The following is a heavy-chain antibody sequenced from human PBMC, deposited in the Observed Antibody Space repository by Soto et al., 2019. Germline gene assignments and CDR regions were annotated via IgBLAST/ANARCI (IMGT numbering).Heavy chain of an antibody. V-gene: IGHV4-31*03. J-gene: IGHJ4*02. CDR3: ARENNYYDSSGYPDY. Sequence: SETLSLTCTVSGCSISSGGYYWSWIRQHPGKGLEWIGYIYYSGSTYYNPSLKSRVTISVDTSKNQFSLKLSSVTAADTAVYYCARENNYYDSSGYPDYWGQGTLVTVSS. CDR2: IYYSGST. CDR1: GCSISSGGYY. D-gene: IGHD3-22*01.